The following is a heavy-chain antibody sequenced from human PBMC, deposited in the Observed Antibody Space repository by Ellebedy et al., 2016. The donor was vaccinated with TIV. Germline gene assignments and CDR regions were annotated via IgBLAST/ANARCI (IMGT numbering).Heavy chain of an antibody. CDR1: GFTFSSFS. CDR2: ISGSGGTI. CDR3: ARDRYCSSISCYLDPVYSYGMDV. J-gene: IGHJ6*02. V-gene: IGHV3-48*02. D-gene: IGHD2-2*01. Sequence: GESLKISXAASGFTFSSFSMNWVRQSPGKGLEWVSYISGSGGTIYYADSVQGRFTISRDNAKNSLYLQMYSLRDEDTAVYYCARDRYCSSISCYLDPVYSYGMDVWGRGTTVTVSS.